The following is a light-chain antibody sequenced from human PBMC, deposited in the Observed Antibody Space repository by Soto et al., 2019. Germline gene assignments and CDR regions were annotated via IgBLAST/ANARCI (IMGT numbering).Light chain of an antibody. CDR2: DVS. Sequence: QSVLTQPASVSGSPGQSITISCTGTSSDVGGYNYVSWYQQHPGKAPKLMIYDVSNRPSGVSNRSSGSKSGNTASLTISGLQAEDEADYYCSSYTSSSLGVFGGGTKLTVL. CDR3: SSYTSSSLGV. J-gene: IGLJ3*02. V-gene: IGLV2-14*01. CDR1: SSDVGGYNY.